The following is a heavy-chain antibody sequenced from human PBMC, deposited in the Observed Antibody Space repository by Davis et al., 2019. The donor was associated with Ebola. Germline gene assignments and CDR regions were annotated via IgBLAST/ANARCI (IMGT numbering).Heavy chain of an antibody. V-gene: IGHV4-38-2*01. J-gene: IGHJ5*02. CDR2: IYHSGST. CDR3: ARCAPRKVIRYFDWPRNHNWFDP. D-gene: IGHD3-9*01. Sequence: SQTLSLTCAVSGYSISSGYYWGWIRQPPGKGLEWIGSIYHSGSTYYNPSLKSRVTISVDTSKNQFSLKLSSVTAADTAVYYCARCAPRKVIRYFDWPRNHNWFDPWGQGTLVTVSS. CDR1: GYSISSGYY.